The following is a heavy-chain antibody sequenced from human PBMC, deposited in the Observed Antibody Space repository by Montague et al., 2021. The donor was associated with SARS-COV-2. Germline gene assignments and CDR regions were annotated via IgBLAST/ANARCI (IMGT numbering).Heavy chain of an antibody. CDR2: T. D-gene: IGHD3-3*01. J-gene: IGHJ4*02. Sequence: TNYNPSLKSRVTISVETSKNQFSLKMRCVTAADTAVYYCARGYQLRFLDVSSLQSTFDYWGQGTLVTVSS. V-gene: IGHV4-34*01. CDR3: ARGYQLRFLDVSSLQSTFDY.